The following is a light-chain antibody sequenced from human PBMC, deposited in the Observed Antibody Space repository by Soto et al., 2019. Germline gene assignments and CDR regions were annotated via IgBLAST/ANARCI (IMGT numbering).Light chain of an antibody. J-gene: IGKJ2*01. Sequence: ETVMTQSPGTLSVSPGERATLSCRASQSVTSNLAWYQQKPGQAPRLLIYDASTRATGIPARFSGSGSGTEFTPTISNLQSEDFAVYYCQQYNNWPPYTFGQGTKLEIQ. CDR3: QQYNNWPPYT. CDR2: DAS. V-gene: IGKV3-15*01. CDR1: QSVTSN.